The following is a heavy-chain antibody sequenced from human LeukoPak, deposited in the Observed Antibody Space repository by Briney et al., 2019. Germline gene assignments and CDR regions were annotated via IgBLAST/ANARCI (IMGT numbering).Heavy chain of an antibody. CDR3: TKAPMEDSWYIHFDF. Sequence: PGGSLRLSCAASGITFINHAMDWVRQAPGKGLEWVAVISYDGSDTYYADSVKGRFTISRDNSKSTLYLQMNSLRAEDTAIYYCTKAPMEDSWYIHFDFWGQGTLVTVSS. V-gene: IGHV3-30-3*01. CDR2: ISYDGSDT. CDR1: GITFINHA. D-gene: IGHD6-13*01. J-gene: IGHJ4*02.